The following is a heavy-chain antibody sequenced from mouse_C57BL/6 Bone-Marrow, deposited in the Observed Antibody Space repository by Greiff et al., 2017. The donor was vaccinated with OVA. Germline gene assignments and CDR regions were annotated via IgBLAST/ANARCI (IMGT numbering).Heavy chain of an antibody. V-gene: IGHV1-50*01. CDR3: AREGEYDGSSLDYFDY. CDR1: GYTFTSYW. D-gene: IGHD1-1*01. J-gene: IGHJ2*01. Sequence: QVQLQQPGAELVKPGASVKLSCKASGYTFTSYWMQWVKQRPGQGLEWIGEIDPSDSDTNYNQKFKGKATLTVDTSSSTAYMQLSSLTSEDSAVYYCAREGEYDGSSLDYFDYWGQGTTLTVSS. CDR2: IDPSDSDT.